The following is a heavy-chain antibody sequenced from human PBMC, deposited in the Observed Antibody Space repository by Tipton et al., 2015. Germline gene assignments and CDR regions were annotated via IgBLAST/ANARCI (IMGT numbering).Heavy chain of an antibody. J-gene: IGHJ4*02. Sequence: SLRLSCAASGFTFSSYVMSWVRQAPGKGLEWVSGISGNAGGTYYGDSVKGRFTISRDNSKNTLYLQMDSLTAEDTALYYCARVGVRGVIIPYFDYWGQGTLVTVSS. CDR3: ARVGVRGVIIPYFDY. D-gene: IGHD3-10*01. CDR2: ISGNAGGT. V-gene: IGHV3-23*01. CDR1: GFTFSSYV.